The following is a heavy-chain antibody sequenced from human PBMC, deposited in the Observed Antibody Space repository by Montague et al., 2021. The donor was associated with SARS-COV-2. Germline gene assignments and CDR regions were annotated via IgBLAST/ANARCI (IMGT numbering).Heavy chain of an antibody. J-gene: IGHJ6*02. V-gene: IGHV4-34*01. CDR1: GGSFSGYY. CDR3: ARVRAVPAAMRIFSLGRSYYGMDV. Sequence: SETLSLTCAVYGGSFSGYYWSWIRQPPGKGLEWIGEINHNGSTNYNPSLKSRVTISVDTSKNQFSLKLSSETAADTAVYYCARVRAVPAAMRIFSLGRSYYGMDVWGQGTTVTVSS. CDR2: INHNGST. D-gene: IGHD2-2*01.